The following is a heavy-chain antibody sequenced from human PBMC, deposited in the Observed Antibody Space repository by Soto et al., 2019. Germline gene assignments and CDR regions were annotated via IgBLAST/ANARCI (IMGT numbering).Heavy chain of an antibody. CDR3: ARSQGSSXXXEIYYYYYXGMDV. V-gene: IGHV1-69*01. Sequence: QVQLVQSGAEVKKPGSSVKVSCKASGGTFSSYAISWVRQAPGQGLEWMGGIIPISGTANYAQKFQGRVTITADESTSTAYMELSSLRSEDTAVYYCARSQGSSXXXEIYYYYYXGMDVWGQGTAVTVSS. CDR1: GGTFSSYA. CDR2: IIPISGTA. D-gene: IGHD2-2*01. J-gene: IGHJ6*02.